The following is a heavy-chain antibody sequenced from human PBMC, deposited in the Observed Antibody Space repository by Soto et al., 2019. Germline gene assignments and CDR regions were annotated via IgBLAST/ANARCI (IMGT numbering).Heavy chain of an antibody. CDR1: GGTFSSYT. D-gene: IGHD6-13*01. CDR2: IIPILGIA. Sequence: QVQLVQSGAEVKKPGSSVKVSCKASGGTFSSYTISWVRQAPGQGLEWMGRIIPILGIANYAQKFQGRVTITADKSTSTVYMELSSLRSEDTAVYYCAREGKGAAAGTFKPSYFDYWGQGTLVTVSS. CDR3: AREGKGAAAGTFKPSYFDY. J-gene: IGHJ4*02. V-gene: IGHV1-69*08.